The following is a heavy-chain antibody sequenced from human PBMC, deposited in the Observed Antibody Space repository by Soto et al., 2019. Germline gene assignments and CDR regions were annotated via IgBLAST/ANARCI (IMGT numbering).Heavy chain of an antibody. V-gene: IGHV2-5*01. D-gene: IGHD3-3*01. CDR3: ARTFWSGYYTDY. CDR1: GFSLSTSGVG. J-gene: IGHJ4*02. Sequence: QITLKESGPTLVNPTQTLTLTCTFSGFSLSTSGVGVGWIRQPPGKALEWLALIYWNDDKRYSPSLKSRLTITKDTSKNQVVLTMTNMDPVDTATYYCARTFWSGYYTDYWGQGTLVTVSS. CDR2: IYWNDDK.